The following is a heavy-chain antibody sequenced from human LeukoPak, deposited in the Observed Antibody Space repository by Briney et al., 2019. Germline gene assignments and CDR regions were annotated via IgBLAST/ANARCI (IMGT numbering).Heavy chain of an antibody. D-gene: IGHD3-9*01. V-gene: IGHV3-30-3*01. CDR3: ARGEYDLLTGVYDTYGIDV. J-gene: IGHJ6*02. Sequence: GGSLRLSCVASGFIFSSYALPWVRQAPGKGLEWVAVISYDGSYKYYADSVKGRFTISRDNSKNTLFLQMNSLRPEDTAVYYCARGEYDLLTGVYDTYGIDVWGQGTTVTVSS. CDR1: GFIFSSYA. CDR2: ISYDGSYK.